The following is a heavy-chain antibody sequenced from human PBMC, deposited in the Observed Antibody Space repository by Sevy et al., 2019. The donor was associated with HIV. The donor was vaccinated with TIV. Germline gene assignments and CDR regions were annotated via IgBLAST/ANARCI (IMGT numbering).Heavy chain of an antibody. V-gene: IGHV3-11*01. CDR1: GFTFSDYY. CDR2: ISSSGSTI. Sequence: GGSLRLSCAASGFTFSDYYMSWIRQAPGKGLEWVSYISSSGSTIYYADSVKGRFTISRDNAKNSLYLQMNGLRAEDTAVYYCARDSRHFGKRFLEWLLPHWYFDLWGRGTLVTVSS. CDR3: ARDSRHFGKRFLEWLLPHWYFDL. J-gene: IGHJ2*01. D-gene: IGHD3-3*01.